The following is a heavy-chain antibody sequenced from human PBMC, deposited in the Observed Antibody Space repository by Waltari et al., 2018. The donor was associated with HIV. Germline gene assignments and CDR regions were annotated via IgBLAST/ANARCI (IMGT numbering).Heavy chain of an antibody. V-gene: IGHV5-51*01. CDR3: ARRPPPTPVLSPELDY. Sequence: DVLLVQSGAELKKPGESLKISCEGSGYSFGEYYIAWVRHMPGRGLEYLGIIYPHDSTATYSPSFQGHITISADTSISTAYLQLSSLRASGTATYYCARRPPPTPVLSPELDYWGQGTLVTVSS. D-gene: IGHD1-1*01. J-gene: IGHJ4*02. CDR1: GYSFGEYY. CDR2: IYPHDSTA.